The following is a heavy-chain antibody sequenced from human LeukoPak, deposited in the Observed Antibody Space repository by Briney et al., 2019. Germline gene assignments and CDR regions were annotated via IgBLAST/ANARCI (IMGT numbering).Heavy chain of an antibody. D-gene: IGHD2-2*01. Sequence: ASVKVSCKASGYTFTSCDINWVRQATGQGLEWMGWMNPNSGNTGYAQKFQGRVTMTRNTSISTAYMELSSLRSEDTAVYYCARGLRYCSSTSCYAYWGQGTLVTVSS. CDR1: GYTFTSCD. V-gene: IGHV1-8*01. J-gene: IGHJ4*02. CDR3: ARGLRYCSSTSCYAY. CDR2: MNPNSGNT.